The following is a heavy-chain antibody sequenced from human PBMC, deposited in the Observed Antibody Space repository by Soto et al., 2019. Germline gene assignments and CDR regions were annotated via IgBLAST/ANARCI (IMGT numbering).Heavy chain of an antibody. J-gene: IGHJ5*02. V-gene: IGHV1-46*01. D-gene: IGHD3-3*01. CDR3: ARSSGGNFGIIIEGSNWFDP. CDR2: INPHGGST. CDR1: GDSLASSY. Sequence: GTSAKVTWKEPGDSLASSYLSWVRQAPRQGLEWMGVINPHGGSTKYAQKFQGRVTMTRDTSRSTVYMELRSLRSDDTAIYYCARSSGGNFGIIIEGSNWFDPWGQGTLVTVSS.